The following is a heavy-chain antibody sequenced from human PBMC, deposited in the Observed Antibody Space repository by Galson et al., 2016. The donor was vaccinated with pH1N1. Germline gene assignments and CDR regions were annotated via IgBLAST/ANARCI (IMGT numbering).Heavy chain of an antibody. CDR3: ARQGESSGSES. J-gene: IGHJ5*02. CDR2: IFPGDSDT. V-gene: IGHV5-51*01. Sequence: QSGAEVKKPGESLKISCKGFGYSFSSYWIGWVRQMPGKGLEWMGIIFPGDSDTTYNPSFQGQVTISADKSISTAYLQWSSLKDSDNAMYYCARQGESSGSESWGQGTQVTVSS. CDR1: GYSFSSYW. D-gene: IGHD3-16*01.